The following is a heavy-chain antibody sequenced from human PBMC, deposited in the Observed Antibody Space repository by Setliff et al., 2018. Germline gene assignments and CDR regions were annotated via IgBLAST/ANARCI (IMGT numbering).Heavy chain of an antibody. CDR3: AREGVDTRSSTDYRYYVDV. J-gene: IGHJ6*03. CDR1: GGTFRSYG. D-gene: IGHD5-18*01. V-gene: IGHV1-69*05. Sequence: SVKVSCKASGGTFRSYGISWVRQAPGQGLEWMGGTIPSFGSTNYAQKFQDRVTIITDESTSTAYMELSSLRTEDTAVYYCAREGVDTRSSTDYRYYVDVWGKGTTVTV. CDR2: TIPSFGST.